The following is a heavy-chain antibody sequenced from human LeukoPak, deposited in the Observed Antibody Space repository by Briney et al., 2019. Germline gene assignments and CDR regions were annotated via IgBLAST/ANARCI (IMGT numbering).Heavy chain of an antibody. CDR3: AKVSRWSYYFDY. D-gene: IGHD4-23*01. CDR2: ISGSGGST. V-gene: IGHV3-23*01. CDR1: GFTFSSYA. J-gene: IGHJ4*02. Sequence: GGSLRLSRAASGFTFSSYAMSWVRQAPGKGLEWVSAISGSGGSTYYADSVKGRFTISRDNSKNTLYLQMNSLRAEDTAVYYCAKVSRWSYYFDYWGQGTLVTVSS.